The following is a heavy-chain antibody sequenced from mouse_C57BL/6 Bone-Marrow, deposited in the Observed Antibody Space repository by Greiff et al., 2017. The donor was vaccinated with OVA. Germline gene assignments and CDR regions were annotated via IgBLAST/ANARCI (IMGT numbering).Heavy chain of an antibody. D-gene: IGHD1-1*01. J-gene: IGHJ4*01. Sequence: EVQLQQPGAELVRPGASVKLSCTASGFTFTDDYMHWVKQRPEQGLEWIGWIDPANGDTEYASKFQGKATITADTSSNTAYLQLSSLTSEDTAVYYCMDYGRMDYWGQGTSVTVSS. V-gene: IGHV14-4*01. CDR1: GFTFTDDY. CDR2: IDPANGDT. CDR3: MDYGRMDY.